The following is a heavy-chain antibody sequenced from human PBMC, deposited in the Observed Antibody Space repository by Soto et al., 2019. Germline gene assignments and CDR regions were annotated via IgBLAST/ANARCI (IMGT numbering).Heavy chain of an antibody. CDR2: IRSKTSSETR. J-gene: IGHJ3*02. CDR1: GFTFSTYS. V-gene: IGHV3-15*01. D-gene: IGHD3-22*01. Sequence: GGSLRLSCAASGFTFSTYSLNWVRQAPGKGLEWVGRIRSKTSSETREYAAPVKGRFTISRDGSKNMLYLEMNSLKIEDTGVYYCTTDGFTGIVGIWGQGTMVTVSS. CDR3: TTDGFTGIVGI.